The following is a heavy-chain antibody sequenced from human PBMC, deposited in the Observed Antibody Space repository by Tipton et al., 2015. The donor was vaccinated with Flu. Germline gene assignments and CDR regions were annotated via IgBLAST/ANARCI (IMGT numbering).Heavy chain of an antibody. CDR2: IYSGGST. CDR1: GFTVSSNY. J-gene: IGHJ4*01. V-gene: IGHV3-53*01. D-gene: IGHD1-1*01. CDR3: ARDRRAGAGTEYYFDY. Sequence: QLVQSGGGLIQPGGSLRLSCAVSGFTVSSNYMSWVRQAPGKGLEWVSVIYSGGSTYYADSVKGRFTISRDNSKNTLYLEMNSLRAEDTAVYYCARDRRAGAGTEYYFDYWGKGTMVTVSS.